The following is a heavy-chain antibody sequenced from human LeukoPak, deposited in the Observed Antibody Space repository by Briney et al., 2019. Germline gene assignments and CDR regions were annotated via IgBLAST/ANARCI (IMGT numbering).Heavy chain of an antibody. D-gene: IGHD4-17*01. CDR2: ITSSGTTR. J-gene: IGHJ4*02. Sequence: GGSPRLSCTVSGFTLTDHYMSWFRQSPGRGLEWISWITSSGTTRDYADSVKGRFTISRDNTKNSVYLQMTSLRPDDTAVYYCARDPDYGDPYWGQGTLVTVSS. V-gene: IGHV3-11*01. CDR1: GFTLTDHY. CDR3: ARDPDYGDPY.